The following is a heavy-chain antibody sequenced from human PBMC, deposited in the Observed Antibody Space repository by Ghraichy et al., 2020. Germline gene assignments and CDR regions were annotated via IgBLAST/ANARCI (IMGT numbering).Heavy chain of an antibody. Sequence: SETLSLTCAVYGGSFSGYYWSWIRQPPGKGLEWIGEINHSGSTNYNPSLKSRVTISVDTSKNQFSLKLSSVTAADTAVYYCARRVVVPAARTSSNYGMDVWGQGTTVTVSS. CDR3: ARRVVVPAARTSSNYGMDV. D-gene: IGHD2-2*01. CDR2: INHSGST. J-gene: IGHJ6*02. V-gene: IGHV4-34*01. CDR1: GGSFSGYY.